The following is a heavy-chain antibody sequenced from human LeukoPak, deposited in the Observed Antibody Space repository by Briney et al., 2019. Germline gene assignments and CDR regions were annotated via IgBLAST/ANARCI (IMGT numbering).Heavy chain of an antibody. J-gene: IGHJ5*02. CDR1: GGSITSSSYY. Sequence: SETLSLTCTVSGGSITSSSYYWGWIRQPPGKGLEWIGSIYYSGSTYYNPSLKSRVTISVDTSKNQFSLKLSSVTAADTAVYYCARSDYDFWSGYPLNNWFDPWGQGTLVTVSS. CDR2: IYYSGST. CDR3: ARSDYDFWSGYPLNNWFDP. V-gene: IGHV4-39*07. D-gene: IGHD3-3*01.